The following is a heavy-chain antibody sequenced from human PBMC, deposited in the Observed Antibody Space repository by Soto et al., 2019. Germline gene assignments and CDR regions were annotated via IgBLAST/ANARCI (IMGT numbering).Heavy chain of an antibody. V-gene: IGHV3-15*07. CDR3: ARVPYCASTSCYGGFHY. D-gene: IGHD2-2*01. CDR2: IRSRAYGGTT. J-gene: IGHJ4*02. CDR1: GFTFSNAW. Sequence: PGGSLRLSCAASGFTFSNAWMNWVRQAPGKGLEWVGRIRSRAYGGTTEDAASVKGRFTISRDDSRNIAYLQMNSLKTEDTAVYYCARVPYCASTSCYGGFHYWGQGTLVTVSS.